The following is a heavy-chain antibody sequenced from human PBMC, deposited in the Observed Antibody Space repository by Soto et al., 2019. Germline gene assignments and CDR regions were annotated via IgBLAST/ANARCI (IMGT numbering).Heavy chain of an antibody. CDR3: ARDLGSVVAATAGAFDI. V-gene: IGHV1-18*01. D-gene: IGHD2-15*01. Sequence: TFINYGVSWVRQAPGQGLEWMGWISAYSGSTNYAQKLQGRVTMTRDTSTSTAYMGLSRLRSDDTAVYYCARDLGSVVAATAGAFDIWGQGTMVTVSS. CDR2: ISAYSGST. J-gene: IGHJ3*02. CDR1: TFINYG.